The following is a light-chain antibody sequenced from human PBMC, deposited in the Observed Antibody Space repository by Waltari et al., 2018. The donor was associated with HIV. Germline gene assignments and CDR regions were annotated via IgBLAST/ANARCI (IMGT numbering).Light chain of an antibody. CDR3: QTWDTTTVV. J-gene: IGLJ2*01. Sequence: SYELTQPPSVSVSPEQTASLTCSGDKLGDRYVCWYQQKPGQSPVLVIYQDTKRPSGIPERFSCSNSGNTATLTISGTQAMDEADYYCQTWDTTTVVFGGGTKLTVL. V-gene: IGLV3-1*01. CDR1: KLGDRY. CDR2: QDT.